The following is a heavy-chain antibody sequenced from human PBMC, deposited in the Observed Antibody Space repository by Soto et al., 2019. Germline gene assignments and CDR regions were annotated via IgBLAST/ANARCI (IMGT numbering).Heavy chain of an antibody. CDR1: GFTFSSYA. Sequence: GGSLRLSCAASGFTFSSYAMHWVRQAPGKGLEWVAVISYDGSNKYYADSVKGRFTISRDNSKNTLYLQMNSLRAEDTAVYYCASPTRAYYDSSGYYRYPPDYWGQGTLVTVSS. CDR3: ASPTRAYYDSSGYYRYPPDY. D-gene: IGHD3-22*01. CDR2: ISYDGSNK. V-gene: IGHV3-30-3*01. J-gene: IGHJ4*02.